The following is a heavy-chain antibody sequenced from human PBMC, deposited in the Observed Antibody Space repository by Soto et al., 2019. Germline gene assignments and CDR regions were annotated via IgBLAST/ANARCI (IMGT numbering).Heavy chain of an antibody. V-gene: IGHV4-31*03. D-gene: IGHD2-15*01. CDR2: IYYSGST. CDR1: GGSISSGGYY. Sequence: SETLSLTCTVSGGSISSGGYYWSWIRQHPGKGLEWIGYIYYSGSTYYNPSLKSRVTISVDTSKNQFSLKLSSVTAADTAVYYCARDVRVVVAASTLNWFDPWGQGTLVTV. J-gene: IGHJ5*02. CDR3: ARDVRVVVAASTLNWFDP.